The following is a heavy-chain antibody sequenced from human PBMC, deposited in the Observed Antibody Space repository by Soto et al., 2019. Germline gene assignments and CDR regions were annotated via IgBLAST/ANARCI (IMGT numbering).Heavy chain of an antibody. CDR1: GFTFTSYS. V-gene: IGHV3-48*02. D-gene: IGHD2-2*02. CDR3: ASDRYCTSASCYTEKNY. CDR2: ISSGGSII. Sequence: PGGSLRLSCAASGFTFTSYSMNWVRQAPGKGLEWVSYISSGGSIIYYADSVRGRFTISRDNAENSLFLQMNSLRDEDTAVYYCASDRYCTSASCYTEKNYWGRGTLVTVSS. J-gene: IGHJ4*02.